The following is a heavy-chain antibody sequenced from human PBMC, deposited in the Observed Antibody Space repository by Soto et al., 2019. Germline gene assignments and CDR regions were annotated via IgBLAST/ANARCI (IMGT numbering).Heavy chain of an antibody. J-gene: IGHJ6*03. Sequence: GGSLRLSCAASGFTFSDYYMSWIRQAPGKGLEWVSYISSSGSTIYYADSVKGRFTISRDNAKNSLYLQMNSLRAEDTAVYYCARGVVTYYYYYMDVWGKGTTVTVSS. CDR2: ISSSGSTI. V-gene: IGHV3-11*01. CDR3: ARGVVTYYYYYMDV. D-gene: IGHD3-3*01. CDR1: GFTFSDYY.